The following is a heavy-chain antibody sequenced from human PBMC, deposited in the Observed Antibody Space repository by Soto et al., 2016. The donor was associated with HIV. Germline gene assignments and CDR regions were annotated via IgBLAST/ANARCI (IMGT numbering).Heavy chain of an antibody. Sequence: EVQLVESGGGLVQPGRSLRLSCTASGFTFGDYAMSWVRQAPGKGLEWVGFIRSKAYGGTTEYAASVKGRFTISRDDSKSIAYLQMNSLKTEDTAVYYCTSCIINYYGSGRGDWYFDLWGRGTLVTVSS. V-gene: IGHV3-49*04. CDR3: TSCIINYYGSGRGDWYFDL. CDR2: IRSKAYGGTT. J-gene: IGHJ2*01. D-gene: IGHD3-10*01. CDR1: GFTFGDYA.